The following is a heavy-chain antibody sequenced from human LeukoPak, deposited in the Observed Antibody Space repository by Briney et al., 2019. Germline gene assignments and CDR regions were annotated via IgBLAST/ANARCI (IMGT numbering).Heavy chain of an antibody. V-gene: IGHV4-34*01. J-gene: IGHJ6*02. CDR3: ARGGELEQNYYYGMDV. CDR1: GGSFSGYY. CDR2: INHSGST. Sequence: SETLSLTCAVYGGSFSGYYWSWIRQPPGKGLEWIGEINHSGSTNYNPSLKSRVTISADTSKNQFSLKLSSVTAADTAVYYCARGGELEQNYYYGMDVWGQGTTVTVSS. D-gene: IGHD1-1*01.